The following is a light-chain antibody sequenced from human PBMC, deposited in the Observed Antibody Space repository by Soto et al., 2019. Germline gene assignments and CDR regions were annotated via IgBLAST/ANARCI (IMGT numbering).Light chain of an antibody. J-gene: IGKJ2*01. CDR1: QSVSSSY. CDR3: QQDGSSPPTYT. CDR2: GAS. Sequence: EIVLTQSPGTLSLSPGERATLSCRASQSVSSSYLAWYQQKPGQAPRLLIYGASSRATGIPDRFSGSGSGTDFTLTSSRLEPEDFAVYYCQQDGSSPPTYTCGQGTKLEIK. V-gene: IGKV3-20*01.